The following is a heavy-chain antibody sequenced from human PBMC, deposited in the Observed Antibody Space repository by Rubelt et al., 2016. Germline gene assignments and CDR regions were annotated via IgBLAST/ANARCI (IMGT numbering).Heavy chain of an antibody. CDR3: ARGDWYFDF. CDR1: GYTFISVW. J-gene: IGHJ2*01. D-gene: IGHD2-21*01. V-gene: IGHV5-51*01. CDR2: INPGDSAT. Sequence: EVQLVQSRAEVKKPGESLKISCQTSGYTFISVWIAWVRQMPGKGLEWQGIINPGDSATTYNPSFKGQVTISADTSINTAYLQWGSLKASDTAIYYCARGDWYFDFWGRGTLVTVSS.